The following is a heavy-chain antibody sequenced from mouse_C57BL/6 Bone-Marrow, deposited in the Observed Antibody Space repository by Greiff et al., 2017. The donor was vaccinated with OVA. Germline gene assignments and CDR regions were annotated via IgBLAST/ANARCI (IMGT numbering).Heavy chain of an antibody. J-gene: IGHJ2*01. CDR3: ARREGYFDD. V-gene: IGHV1-82*01. CDR2: IYPGDGDT. CDR1: GYAFSSSW. Sequence: QVQLQQSGPELVKPGASVKISCKASGYAFSSSWLNWLKQRPGKGLEWIGRIYPGDGDTNYNGKFKGKATLTADKSSSTAYMQLSSLTSEDSAVYFCARREGYFDDWGKGTTLTVSS.